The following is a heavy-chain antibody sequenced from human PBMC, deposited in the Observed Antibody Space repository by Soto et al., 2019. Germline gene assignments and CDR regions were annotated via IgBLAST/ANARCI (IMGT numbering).Heavy chain of an antibody. Sequence: QVQLVRSGAEVKKPGSSVKVSCKASGGTFSSYAISWVRQAPGQGLEWMGGIIPIFGTANYAQKFQGRVTITADKSTSTAYMELSSLRSEDTAVYYCGQQLVGDYYYGMDVWGQGTTVTVSS. CDR3: GQQLVGDYYYGMDV. J-gene: IGHJ6*02. V-gene: IGHV1-69*06. CDR1: GGTFSSYA. CDR2: IIPIFGTA. D-gene: IGHD6-13*01.